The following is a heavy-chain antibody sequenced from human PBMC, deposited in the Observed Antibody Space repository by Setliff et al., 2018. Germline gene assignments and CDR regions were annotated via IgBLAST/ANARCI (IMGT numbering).Heavy chain of an antibody. D-gene: IGHD2-2*01. J-gene: IGHJ6*02. V-gene: IGHV1-3*01. Sequence: ASVKVSCKTSGYTFTSYAMHWVRQAPGQRLEWMGWINAGNGNTKYSQKFQGRVTITRDTSASTAYMELSSLRSEDTAVYYCASLGYCSSTSCWPYYYYGMDVWGQGTTVTVSS. CDR2: INAGNGNT. CDR1: GYTFTSYA. CDR3: ASLGYCSSTSCWPYYYYGMDV.